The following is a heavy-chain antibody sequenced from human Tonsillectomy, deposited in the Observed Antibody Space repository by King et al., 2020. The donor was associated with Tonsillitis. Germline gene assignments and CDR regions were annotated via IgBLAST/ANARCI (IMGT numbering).Heavy chain of an antibody. J-gene: IGHJ4*02. CDR2: ISGSGGST. CDR3: AKSLRDTIFGVVIAPDY. D-gene: IGHD3-3*01. CDR1: GFTFSSYA. Sequence: VQLVESGGGLVQPGGSLRLSCAASGFTFSSYAMKWVREALGKGLEWGSAISGSGGSTYYADSVKDRFTISRDNSKTTQYLQIHSLRAEETAVYYCAKSLRDTIFGVVIAPDYWGQGTLVTVSS. V-gene: IGHV3-23*04.